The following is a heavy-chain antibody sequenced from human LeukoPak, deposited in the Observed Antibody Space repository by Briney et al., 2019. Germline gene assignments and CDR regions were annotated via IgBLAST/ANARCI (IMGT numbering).Heavy chain of an antibody. CDR2: IYYNGNT. V-gene: IGHV4-59*12. CDR1: DGSINSYY. D-gene: IGHD5-18*01. J-gene: IGHJ6*02. CDR3: ARGVNSYGPPNYYYYYGMDV. Sequence: PSETLSLTCSVSDGSINSYYWNWIRRPPGKGLEWIGYIYYNGNTNYSPSLKSRVTMSVDTSKNLFSLKVSSVTAADTAVYYCARGVNSYGPPNYYYYYGMDVWGQGTTVTVSS.